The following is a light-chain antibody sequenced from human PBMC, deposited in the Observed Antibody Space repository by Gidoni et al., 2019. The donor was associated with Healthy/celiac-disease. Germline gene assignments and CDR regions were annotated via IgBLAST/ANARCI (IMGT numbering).Light chain of an antibody. CDR3: QSADSSGTYVV. CDR2: KDS. V-gene: IGLV3-25*03. J-gene: IGLJ2*01. Sequence: SYELTQPPSVSVSPGQTARINCSGDALPKQYAYWYQQKPCQAPVLVIYKDSERPSGIPERFSGSSSGTTVTLTISGVQAEDEADYYCQSADSSGTYVVFGGGTKLTVL. CDR1: ALPKQY.